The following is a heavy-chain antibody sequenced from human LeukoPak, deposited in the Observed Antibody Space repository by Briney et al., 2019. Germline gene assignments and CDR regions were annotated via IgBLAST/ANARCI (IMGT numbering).Heavy chain of an antibody. V-gene: IGHV3-23*01. Sequence: PGASLRLSCAASGFTFSNYAMSWVRQAPGKGLEWVSAISGRGDSTYYADPVKGRFTISRDTSKNTLYLQMNSLRAEDTAVYYCAKWGDYDILTGYYDSDYWGQGTLVTVSS. CDR3: AKWGDYDILTGYYDSDY. D-gene: IGHD3-9*01. J-gene: IGHJ4*02. CDR1: GFTFSNYA. CDR2: ISGRGDST.